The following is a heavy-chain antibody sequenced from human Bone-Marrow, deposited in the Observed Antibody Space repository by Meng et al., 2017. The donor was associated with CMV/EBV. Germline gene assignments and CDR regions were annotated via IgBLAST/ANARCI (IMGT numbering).Heavy chain of an antibody. D-gene: IGHD3-16*01. J-gene: IGHJ6*01. CDR3: ARPFGQSVCYYGMDV. V-gene: IGHV3-48*03. CDR2: ISSSGNTK. Sequence: GESLKISCEASGFAFSIYAMHWVRQAPEKGLEWVSYISSSGNTKYYADSVKGRFTISRDNAKNSLYLQMNSLRAEDTAVYYCARPFGQSVCYYGMDVWGQGPTVTVFS. CDR1: GFAFSIYA.